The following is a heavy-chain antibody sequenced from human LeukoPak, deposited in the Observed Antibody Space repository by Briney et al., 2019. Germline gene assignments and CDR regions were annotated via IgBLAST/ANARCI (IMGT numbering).Heavy chain of an antibody. CDR3: ARHSGSSPHYFDY. CDR1: GGSINSYY. CDR2: IYYSGST. D-gene: IGHD1-26*01. J-gene: IGHJ4*02. V-gene: IGHV4-59*08. Sequence: SETLSLTCTVSGGSINSYYWSWLRQPPGKGLEWIGFIYYSGSTRYKSSLKSRVTISVDTSRNQFSLRLSSETAADTAVYYCARHSGSSPHYFDYWGQGTLVTVSS.